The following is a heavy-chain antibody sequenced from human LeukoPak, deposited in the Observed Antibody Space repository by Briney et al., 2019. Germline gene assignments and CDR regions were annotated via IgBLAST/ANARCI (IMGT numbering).Heavy chain of an antibody. CDR2: SYYSGST. CDR1: GGSISSYY. Sequence: SETLSLTCTVSGGSISSYYWSWIRQPPGKGLEWIGYSYYSGSTNYNPSLKSRVTISVDTSKNQFSLKLSSVTAADTAVYYCARDPGYSYGAYYYYYGMDAWGKGTTVTVSS. J-gene: IGHJ6*04. D-gene: IGHD5-18*01. CDR3: ARDPGYSYGAYYYYYGMDA. V-gene: IGHV4-59*01.